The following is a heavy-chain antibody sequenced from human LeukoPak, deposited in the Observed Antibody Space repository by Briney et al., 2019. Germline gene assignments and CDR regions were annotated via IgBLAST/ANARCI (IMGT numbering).Heavy chain of an antibody. J-gene: IGHJ4*02. D-gene: IGHD2-15*01. CDR2: RGSGSSGNT. CDR1: GFTFSSYA. V-gene: IGHV3-23*01. CDR3: AKRGKLVVNCSGGSCNLYYFDY. Sequence: GGSLRLSCAASGFTFSSYAMSWVRQAPGRGLEWVSTRGSGSSGNTYYAESVKGRFTISRGNSKTTLYLQMNSLRAEDTAVYYCAKRGKLVVNCSGGSCNLYYFDYWGQGTLVTVSS.